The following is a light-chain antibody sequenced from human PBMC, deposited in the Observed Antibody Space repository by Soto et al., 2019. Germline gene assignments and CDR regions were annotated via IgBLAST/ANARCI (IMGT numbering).Light chain of an antibody. Sequence: QSVLTQPPSVAGAPGQRVTISCTGSSSNIGAGYDVHWYQQLPGTAPKLLIYGNSNRPSGVPDRFSGSKSCTSASLAITGLQSEDESDYYCQSYDSSLSGNVFGTGTKLTVL. CDR2: GNS. CDR1: SSNIGAGYD. CDR3: QSYDSSLSGNV. J-gene: IGLJ1*01. V-gene: IGLV1-40*01.